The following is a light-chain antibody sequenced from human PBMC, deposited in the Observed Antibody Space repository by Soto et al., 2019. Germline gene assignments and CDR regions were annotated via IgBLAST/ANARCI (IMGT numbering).Light chain of an antibody. Sequence: EIVLTQSPATLSLSPGERATLSCRARQSVSSYLAWYQQKPGQAPRLLIYDASNRATGIPARFSGSGSGTGFTLTISSLEPEDFAVYYCQQRSKWLTFGPGTKVDIK. J-gene: IGKJ3*01. CDR2: DAS. V-gene: IGKV3-11*01. CDR3: QQRSKWLT. CDR1: QSVSSY.